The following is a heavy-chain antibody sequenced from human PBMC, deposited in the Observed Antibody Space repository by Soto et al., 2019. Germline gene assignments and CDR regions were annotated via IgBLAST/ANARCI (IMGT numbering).Heavy chain of an antibody. CDR1: GFTFSGYS. CDR3: AREMNTSLEAAGLY. J-gene: IGHJ4*02. D-gene: IGHD6-13*01. Sequence: GGSLRLSCAASGFTFSGYSMNWVRQAPGKGLEWVSSISSSGSYIHYADSVKGRFTISRDNAKNSLYLQMNSLRAEDTAVYYCAREMNTSLEAAGLYLGQGTLVTVSS. V-gene: IGHV3-21*01. CDR2: ISSSGSYI.